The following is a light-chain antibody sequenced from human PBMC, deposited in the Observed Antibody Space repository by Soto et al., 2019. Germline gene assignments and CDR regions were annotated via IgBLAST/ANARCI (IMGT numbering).Light chain of an antibody. CDR2: EVS. V-gene: IGLV2-8*01. CDR3: TSYAATYIVL. Sequence: QSVLTQPPSASGAPGQSVTISCTGTSSDVGGYNYVSWVQQHPGRAPKLMIYEVSKRPSGVPDRFSGSKSGNTASLTVSGLQAEDEADYFCTSYAATYIVLVGGGTKVTVL. J-gene: IGLJ2*01. CDR1: SSDVGGYNY.